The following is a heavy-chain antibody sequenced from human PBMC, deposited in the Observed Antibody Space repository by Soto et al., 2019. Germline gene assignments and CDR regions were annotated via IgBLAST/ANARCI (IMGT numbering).Heavy chain of an antibody. D-gene: IGHD2-2*01. Sequence: QVQLVESGGGVVQPGRSLRLSCAASGFTFSSYAMHWVRQAPGKGLEWVAVISYDGSNKYYADSVKGRFTISRDNSKNTLYLQMNSLRAEDTAVYYCAREGGDVVVPAAPPDYWGQGTLVTVSS. CDR2: ISYDGSNK. V-gene: IGHV3-30-3*01. CDR3: AREGGDVVVPAAPPDY. J-gene: IGHJ4*02. CDR1: GFTFSSYA.